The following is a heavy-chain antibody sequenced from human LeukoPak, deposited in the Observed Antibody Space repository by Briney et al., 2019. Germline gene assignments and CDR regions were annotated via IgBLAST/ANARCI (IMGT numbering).Heavy chain of an antibody. J-gene: IGHJ3*02. CDR3: ARGFIAAVAAFDI. CDR2: INHSGST. CDR1: GGSFSGYY. D-gene: IGHD6-13*01. V-gene: IGHV4-34*01. Sequence: SETLSLTCAVYGGSFSGYYWSWIRQPPGKGLEWIGEINHSGSTNYNPSLMSRVTISVDTSNNQFSLKLSSVSAADTAADYCARGFIAAVAAFDIWGQGKRVTVSS.